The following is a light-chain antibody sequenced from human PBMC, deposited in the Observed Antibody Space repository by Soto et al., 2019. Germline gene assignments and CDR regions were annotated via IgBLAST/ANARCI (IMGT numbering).Light chain of an antibody. CDR1: QSVSSN. CDR2: GAS. V-gene: IGKV3-15*01. Sequence: EIVMTQSPATLSVSPGERATLSCRASQSVSSNLAWYQQKPGQSPRLLIYGASTRATGVPARFSGSWSGTEITLTLSSLKSEEFEVYYCQQYNNWQWTCCEGTKVEIK. CDR3: QQYNNWQWT. J-gene: IGKJ1*01.